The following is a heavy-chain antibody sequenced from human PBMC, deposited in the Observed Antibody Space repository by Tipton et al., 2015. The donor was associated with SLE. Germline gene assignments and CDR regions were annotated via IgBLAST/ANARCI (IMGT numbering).Heavy chain of an antibody. CDR2: INHSGFT. CDR1: GGSFSGYY. J-gene: IGHJ3*02. D-gene: IGHD6-6*01. CDR3: ARGGSARSHGAFDI. V-gene: IGHV4-34*01. Sequence: TLSLTCAVYGGSFSGYYWNWIRQPQGKGLEWIGEINHSGFTNYNPSLKSRVTISVDTSKNQFSLKLSSVTAADTAVYYCARGGSARSHGAFDIWGQGTMVTVSS.